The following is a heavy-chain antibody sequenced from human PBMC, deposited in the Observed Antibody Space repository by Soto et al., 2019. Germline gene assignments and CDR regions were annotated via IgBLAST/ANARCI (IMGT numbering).Heavy chain of an antibody. V-gene: IGHV1-3*01. D-gene: IGHD2-21*02. CDR1: GFTFTDYA. J-gene: IGHJ4*02. CDR2: INAGTGNT. CDR3: ARVIGYCGADGECLWYYFDS. Sequence: GASVKVSCKASGFTFTDYALHWVRQAPGHRLEWMGWINAGTGNTDYSQNFQGRVTITRDASASTVCMELSSLTSEDTAVYYCARVIGYCGADGECLWYYFDSWGQGTLVTVSS.